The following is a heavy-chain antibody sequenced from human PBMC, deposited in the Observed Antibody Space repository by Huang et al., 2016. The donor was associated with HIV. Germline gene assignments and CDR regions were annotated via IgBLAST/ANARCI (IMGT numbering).Heavy chain of an antibody. V-gene: IGHV5-51*01. CDR1: GYSFAKYW. CDR3: ARLDTARNYYYYGLDV. CDR2: SYPDDSDT. D-gene: IGHD5-18*01. J-gene: IGHJ6*02. Sequence: EEQLVQSGAEVKKPGESLKISCEGSGYSFAKYWIGWVRQMPGKGLEWRGISYPDDSDTRYSPSFQGQVSISAEKSISTAYLQWSSLKASDTAMYYCARLDTARNYYYYGLDVWGQGTSVIVSS.